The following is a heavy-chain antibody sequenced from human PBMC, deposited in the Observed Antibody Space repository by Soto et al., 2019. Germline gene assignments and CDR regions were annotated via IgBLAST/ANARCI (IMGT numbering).Heavy chain of an antibody. J-gene: IGHJ6*02. CDR3: ASPAMVRGVSYYYYGMDV. V-gene: IGHV1-69*13. Sequence: SVKVSCKASGGTFSSYAISWVRQAPGQGLEWMGGIIPIFGTANYAQKFQGRVTITADESTSTAYMELSSLRSEDTAVYYCASPAMVRGVSYYYYGMDVWGQGTTVTV. D-gene: IGHD3-10*01. CDR1: GGTFSSYA. CDR2: IIPIFGTA.